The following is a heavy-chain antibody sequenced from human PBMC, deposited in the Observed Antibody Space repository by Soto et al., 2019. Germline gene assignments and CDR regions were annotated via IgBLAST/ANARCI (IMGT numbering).Heavy chain of an antibody. V-gene: IGHV3-74*01. J-gene: IGHJ4*02. CDR2: VKSDGSST. CDR3: ARAEYSGGWYDY. Sequence: EVQLVESGGGLVQPGGSLRLSCAASGFTFSNYWIHWVRQAPGKGLVCVSRVKSDGSSTSYADSVKGRFTISRDNAKNTLYLQMNSLRAEDTAVYYCARAEYSGGWYDYWGQGTPVTVSS. D-gene: IGHD6-19*01. CDR1: GFTFSNYW.